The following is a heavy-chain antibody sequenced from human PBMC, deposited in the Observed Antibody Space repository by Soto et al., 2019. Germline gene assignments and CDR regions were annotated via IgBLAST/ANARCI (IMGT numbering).Heavy chain of an antibody. CDR3: ARLGDSGSYTIDY. J-gene: IGHJ4*02. CDR1: GFTFRSYG. CDR2: IWYDGSNK. D-gene: IGHD3-10*01. V-gene: IGHV3-33*01. Sequence: QVQLVESGGGVVQPGRSLRLSCAASGFTFRSYGMHWVRQAPGKGLEWVALIWYDGSNKYYADSVKGRFTISRDNSKDTLYLQRNSLRVEDTAVYYCARLGDSGSYTIDYWGQGTLVTVSS.